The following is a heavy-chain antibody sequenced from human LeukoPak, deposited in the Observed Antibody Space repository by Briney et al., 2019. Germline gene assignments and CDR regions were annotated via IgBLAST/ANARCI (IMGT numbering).Heavy chain of an antibody. CDR3: AREGYEDAFDI. CDR2: ISGSGAYT. Sequence: GGSLRLSCAASGFTFSNYAMSWVRQAPGKGLEWVSAISGSGAYTYYADSVKGRLTISRDNSKNTLYLQMNSLRAEDTAVYYCAREGYEDAFDIWGQGTMVTVSS. CDR1: GFTFSNYA. J-gene: IGHJ3*02. D-gene: IGHD3-3*01. V-gene: IGHV3-23*01.